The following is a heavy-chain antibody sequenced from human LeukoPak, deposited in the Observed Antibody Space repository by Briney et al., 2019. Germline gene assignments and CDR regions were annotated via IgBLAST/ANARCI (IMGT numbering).Heavy chain of an antibody. CDR2: IPYDGSNK. Sequence: GRSLRLSCAASGFTFSSYGMHWVRQAPGKGLEWVAVIPYDGSNKYYADSVKGRFTISRDNSKNTLYLQMNSLRAEDTAVYYCAKEKVYYYDSSGYEFYFDYWGQGTLVTVSS. CDR1: GFTFSSYG. J-gene: IGHJ4*02. V-gene: IGHV3-30*18. D-gene: IGHD3-22*01. CDR3: AKEKVYYYDSSGYEFYFDY.